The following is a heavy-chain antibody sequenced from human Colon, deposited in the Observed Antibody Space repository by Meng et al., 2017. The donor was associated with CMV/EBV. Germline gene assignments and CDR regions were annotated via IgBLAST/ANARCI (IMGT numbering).Heavy chain of an antibody. V-gene: IGHV4-39*07. CDR3: ARHYTSMTRGAFDI. D-gene: IGHD5-18*01. J-gene: IGHJ3*02. CDR1: GGSISSSRYY. Sequence: SETLSLTCTVSGGSISSSRYYWGWICQPPGKGLEWIGSVYYSGNTYYNPSLQSRVTTSVDTSKNQFSLNLSSVTAADTAIYYCARHYTSMTRGAFDIWGQGTMVTVSS. CDR2: VYYSGNT.